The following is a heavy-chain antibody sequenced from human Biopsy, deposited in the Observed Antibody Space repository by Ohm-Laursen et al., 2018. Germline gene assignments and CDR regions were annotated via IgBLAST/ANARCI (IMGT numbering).Heavy chain of an antibody. Sequence: EASVKVSCKASGGGFKSYALSWVRQAPGQGLEWLGGIIPITRTVKSAQRLEGRFTITPDTSTDTAFLELSSLRAEDKAVYYCARVLGKVGSSPKYFDYWGQGTLVTVSS. CDR3: ARVLGKVGSSPKYFDY. D-gene: IGHD6-6*01. V-gene: IGHV1-69*06. CDR2: IIPITRTV. J-gene: IGHJ4*02. CDR1: GGGFKSYA.